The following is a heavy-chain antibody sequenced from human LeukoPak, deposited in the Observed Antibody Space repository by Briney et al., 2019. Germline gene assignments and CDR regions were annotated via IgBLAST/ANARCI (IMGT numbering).Heavy chain of an antibody. CDR1: GGFLSSYY. CDR2: IYYSGST. D-gene: IGHD6-6*01. Sequence: SETLSLTCTVSGGFLSSYYWSWVRQPPGKGLEWIGYIYYSGSTNYNPSLTSRVPLSVDTSKNQFSRNLNSVIGADTAVYFCARAEYSRSSYYFDYWGQGSLVTVSS. V-gene: IGHV4-59*01. CDR3: ARAEYSRSSYYFDY. J-gene: IGHJ4*02.